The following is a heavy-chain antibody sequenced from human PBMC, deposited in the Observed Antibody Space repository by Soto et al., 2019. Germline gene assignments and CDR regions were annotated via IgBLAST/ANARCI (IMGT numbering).Heavy chain of an antibody. CDR3: ATCAASYCTNGLSFWDN. J-gene: IGHJ4*02. D-gene: IGHD2-8*01. Sequence: GGSLRLSCAASGFTFSSYAMSWVRQAPGKGLEWVSAISGGGGSTYYADSVKGRFTVSRDNSKNTLYLQMNSLRAEDTAVYYCATCAASYCTNGLSFWDNWGQGTLVTVSS. V-gene: IGHV3-23*01. CDR2: ISGGGGST. CDR1: GFTFSSYA.